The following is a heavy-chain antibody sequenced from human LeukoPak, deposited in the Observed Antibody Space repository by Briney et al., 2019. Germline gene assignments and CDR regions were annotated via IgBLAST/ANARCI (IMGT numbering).Heavy chain of an antibody. CDR3: ATREYYYDSSGYSH. Sequence: GGSLRLSCAASGFTFSSYAMSWVRQAPGKGLEWVSAISGSGGSTYYADSVKGRFTISRDNSKNTLYLQMNSLRAEDTAVYYCATREYYYDSSGYSHWGQGTLVAVSS. V-gene: IGHV3-23*01. D-gene: IGHD3-22*01. CDR1: GFTFSSYA. J-gene: IGHJ4*02. CDR2: ISGSGGST.